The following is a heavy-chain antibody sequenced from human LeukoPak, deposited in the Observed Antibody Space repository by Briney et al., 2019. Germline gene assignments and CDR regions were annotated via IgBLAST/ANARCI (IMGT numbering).Heavy chain of an antibody. J-gene: IGHJ4*02. CDR3: ARGSSTYYYDSSGPFGY. Sequence: SVKVSCKASGGTFSSYAISWVRQAPGQGLEWMGGIIPIFGTANYAQKFQGRVTITADESTSTAYMELSSLRSEDTAVYYCARGSSTYYYDSSGPFGYWGQGTLVTVSS. CDR1: GGTFSSYA. V-gene: IGHV1-69*13. CDR2: IIPIFGTA. D-gene: IGHD3-22*01.